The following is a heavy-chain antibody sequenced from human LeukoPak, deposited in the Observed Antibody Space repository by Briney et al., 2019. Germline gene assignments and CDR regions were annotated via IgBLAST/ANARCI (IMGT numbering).Heavy chain of an antibody. Sequence: PSETLSLTCTVSGGSISSSSYYWGWIRQPPGKGLEWIGSIYYSGSTYYNPSLKSRVTISVDTSKNQFSLKLNSVTAADTAVYYCARAPRNYPGAWGQGTLVTVSS. CDR1: GGSISSSSYY. D-gene: IGHD5-24*01. J-gene: IGHJ5*02. V-gene: IGHV4-39*01. CDR2: IYYSGST. CDR3: ARAPRNYPGA.